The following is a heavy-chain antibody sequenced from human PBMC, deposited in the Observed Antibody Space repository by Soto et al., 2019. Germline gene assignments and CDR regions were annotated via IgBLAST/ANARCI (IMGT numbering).Heavy chain of an antibody. D-gene: IGHD3-3*01. CDR2: IYHSGST. CDR3: ARAHDFWSGYSLYYYGMDV. J-gene: IGHJ6*02. CDR1: GGSISSSNW. V-gene: IGHV4-4*02. Sequence: SETLSLTCAVSGGSISSSNWWSWVRQPPGKGLEWIGEIYHSGSTNYNPSLKSRVTISVDKSKNQFSLKLSSVTAADTAVYYCARAHDFWSGYSLYYYGMDVWGQGTTVTVSS.